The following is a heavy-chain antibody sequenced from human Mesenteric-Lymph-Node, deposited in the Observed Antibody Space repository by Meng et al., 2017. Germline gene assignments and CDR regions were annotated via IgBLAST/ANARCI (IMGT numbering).Heavy chain of an antibody. D-gene: IGHD3-16*01. CDR1: GFTFSSYA. Sequence: GESLKISCAASGFTFSSYAMHWVRQAPGKGLEWVAIISFDGSNKYYADSVKGRFTISRDNSKNTLYLQMNSLRAEDTAVYYCARGRFGDDYWGKGTLVTVSS. CDR3: ARGRFGDDY. V-gene: IGHV3-30*04. J-gene: IGHJ4*02. CDR2: ISFDGSNK.